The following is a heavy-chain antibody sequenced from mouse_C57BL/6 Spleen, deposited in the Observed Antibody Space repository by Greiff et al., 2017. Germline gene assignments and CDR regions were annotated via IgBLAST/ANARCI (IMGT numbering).Heavy chain of an antibody. D-gene: IGHD4-1*01. J-gene: IGHJ3*01. CDR2: INPNNGGT. V-gene: IGHV1-26*01. CDR3: ARGVGRDWFAY. Sequence: EVQLQQSGPELVKPGASVKISCKASGYTFTDYYMNWVKQSHGKSLEWIGDINPNNGGTSYNQKFKGKATLTVDKSSSTAYMELRSLTSEDSAVYYCARGVGRDWFAYWGQGTLVTVSA. CDR1: GYTFTDYY.